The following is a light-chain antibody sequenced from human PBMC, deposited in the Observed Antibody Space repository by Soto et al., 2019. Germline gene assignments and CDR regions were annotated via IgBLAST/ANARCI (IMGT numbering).Light chain of an antibody. CDR3: SSYTKTTTAYV. CDR1: STDIGSYNF. Sequence: QSVLTQPASVSGSPGQSITISCTGSSTDIGSYNFVSWYQQQPGKAPRLVIYEVSGRPSGVSVRFSGSKSGNTASLTISGLQADDEGDYYCSSYTKTTTAYVFGPGTKLTVL. CDR2: EVS. V-gene: IGLV2-14*01. J-gene: IGLJ1*01.